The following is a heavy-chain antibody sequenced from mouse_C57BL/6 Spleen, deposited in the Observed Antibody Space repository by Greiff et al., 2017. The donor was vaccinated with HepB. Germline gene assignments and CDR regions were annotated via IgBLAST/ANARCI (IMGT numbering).Heavy chain of an antibody. CDR2: IYPGDGDT. J-gene: IGHJ3*01. CDR1: GYAFSSSW. CDR3: ARRDFAY. Sequence: LVEPGASVKISCKASGYAFSSSWLNWVKQRPGKGLEWTGRIYPGDGDTNYNGKFKGKATLTADKSSSTAYMQLSSLTSEDSAVYFCARRDFAYWGQGTLVTVSA. V-gene: IGHV1-82*01.